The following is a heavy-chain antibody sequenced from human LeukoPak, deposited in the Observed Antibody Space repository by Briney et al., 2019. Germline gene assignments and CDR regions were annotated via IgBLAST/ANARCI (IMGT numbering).Heavy chain of an antibody. J-gene: IGHJ5*02. CDR3: ARPKMRRMATITNWFDP. CDR2: INHSGST. V-gene: IGHV4-34*01. D-gene: IGHD5-24*01. CDR1: GGSFSGYY. Sequence: PSETLSLTCAVYGGSFSGYYWSWIRQPPGKGLEWIGEINHSGSTNYNPSLKSRVTISVDTSKNQFSLKLSSVTAADTAVYYCARPKMRRMATITNWFDPWGQGTLVTVSS.